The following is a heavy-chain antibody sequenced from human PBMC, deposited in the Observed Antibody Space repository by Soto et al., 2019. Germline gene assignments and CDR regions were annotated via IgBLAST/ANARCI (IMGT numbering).Heavy chain of an antibody. V-gene: IGHV3-30-3*01. CDR2: ISNDGGNT. CDR3: PREWSMSVSAAGY. CDR1: EFTFSSYT. Sequence: QVQLVESGGGVVQPGRSLKLSCAASEFTFSSYTMYWVRQAPGKGLEWVAGISNDGGNTYYPDSVKGRFTISRDNSKNTVCLEVNGLRAEDTAVYYCPREWSMSVSAAGYWGQGTLVTVYS. D-gene: IGHD2-8*02. J-gene: IGHJ4*02.